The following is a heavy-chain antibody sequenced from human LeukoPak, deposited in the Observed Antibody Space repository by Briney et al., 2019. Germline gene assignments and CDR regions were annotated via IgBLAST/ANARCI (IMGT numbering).Heavy chain of an antibody. J-gene: IGHJ5*01. CDR1: GGSISSSSYY. CDR3: AKRVGFYGSGSLNYFDP. D-gene: IGHD3-10*01. Sequence: SETLSLTCTVSGGSISSSSYYWGWIRQPPGKGLEWIGRIYTSGSTNYNPSLKSRATISVDTSKNQFSLKLSSVTAADTAVYFCAKRVGFYGSGSLNYFDPWGQGILVSVSS. V-gene: IGHV4-39*01. CDR2: IYTSGST.